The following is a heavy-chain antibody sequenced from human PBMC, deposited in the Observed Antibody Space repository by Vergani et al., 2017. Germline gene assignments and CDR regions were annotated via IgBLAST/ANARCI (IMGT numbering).Heavy chain of an antibody. V-gene: IGHV4-61*02. CDR2: IYVSGIT. CDR3: ARDNKQLRPRAFDL. J-gene: IGHJ3*01. D-gene: IGHD4-23*01. Sequence: QVQLQESGPGLLKPSQTLSLTCTVSGASINNDFYYWHWIRQPAGKGLEWIGRIYVSGITDYNSSLQSRVSMSVDTSKNQFSLTLTSVTAADTAVYYCARDNKQLRPRAFDLRGQGTMVTVSS. CDR1: GASINNDFYY.